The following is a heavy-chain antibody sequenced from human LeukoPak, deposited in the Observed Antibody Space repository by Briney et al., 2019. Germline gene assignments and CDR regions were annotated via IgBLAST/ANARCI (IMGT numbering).Heavy chain of an antibody. CDR3: AVDWKGSGCDHNWFDP. Sequence: ASVKVSCKASGYTFTSYGISWVRQAPGQGLEWMGWISAYNGNTNYAQKLQGSVTMSTDTSTSTDYMEPRNLRTDGAAVYYCAVDWKGSGCDHNWFDPWGQGTLVTVSS. D-gene: IGHD6-19*01. CDR1: GYTFTSYG. J-gene: IGHJ5*02. CDR2: ISAYNGNT. V-gene: IGHV1-18*01.